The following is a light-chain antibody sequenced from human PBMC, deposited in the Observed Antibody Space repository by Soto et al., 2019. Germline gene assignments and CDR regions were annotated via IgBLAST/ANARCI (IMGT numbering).Light chain of an antibody. CDR3: FSFTSTNTHV. CDR1: SSDFGSYKF. V-gene: IGLV2-23*01. Sequence: QSALTQPASMSGSPGQAVTISCTGTSSDFGSYKFVSWYQHHPGKVPKVIIYETSKRPSGVSDRFSGSKSGNTASLTISGLQAEDEADYYCFSFTSTNTHVFGSGTKVTVL. J-gene: IGLJ1*01. CDR2: ETS.